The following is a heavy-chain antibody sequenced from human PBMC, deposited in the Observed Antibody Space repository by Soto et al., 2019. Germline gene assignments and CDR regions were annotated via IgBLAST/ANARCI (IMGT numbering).Heavy chain of an antibody. Sequence: GGSLRLSCAASGFTFSSYSMNWVRQAPGKGLEWVSYISSSSSTIYYADSVKGRFTISRDNAKNSLYLQMNSLRDEDTAVYYCARDSRGVYDSSGYNYWGQGTLVTVSS. CDR1: GFTFSSYS. J-gene: IGHJ4*02. D-gene: IGHD3-22*01. V-gene: IGHV3-48*02. CDR3: ARDSRGVYDSSGYNY. CDR2: ISSSSSTI.